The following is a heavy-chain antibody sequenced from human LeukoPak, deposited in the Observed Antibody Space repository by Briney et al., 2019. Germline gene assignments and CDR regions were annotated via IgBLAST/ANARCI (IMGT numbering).Heavy chain of an antibody. CDR1: GGSISSSSYY. Sequence: TSETLSLTCTVSGGSISSSSYYWGWIRQPPGKGLEWIGSIYYSGSTYYNPSLKSRVTISVDTSKNQFSLKLSSVTAADTAVYYCARCLGGSYGSGRRYSDYWGQGTLVTVSS. CDR3: ARCLGGSYGSGRRYSDY. CDR2: IYYSGST. J-gene: IGHJ4*02. V-gene: IGHV4-39*01. D-gene: IGHD3-10*01.